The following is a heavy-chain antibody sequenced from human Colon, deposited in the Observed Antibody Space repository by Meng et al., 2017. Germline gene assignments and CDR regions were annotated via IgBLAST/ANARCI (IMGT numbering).Heavy chain of an antibody. V-gene: IGHV3-15*01. CDR2: IKKKTDGGTT. Sequence: EVQLVESGGGLVKPGGSLRLSCAASGFTFINAYMTWVRQAPGKGLEWVGRIKKKTDGGTTDYAAPVKGRFTISRDDSKNTLHLQMNSLKTEDTAVYYCTTGSSLGQGTLVTVSS. CDR3: TTGSS. J-gene: IGHJ5*02. CDR1: GFTFINAY. D-gene: IGHD1-26*01.